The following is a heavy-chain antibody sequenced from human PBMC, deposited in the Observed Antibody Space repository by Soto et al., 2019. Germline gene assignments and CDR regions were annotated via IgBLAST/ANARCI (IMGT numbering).Heavy chain of an antibody. V-gene: IGHV3-48*02. D-gene: IGHD6-19*01. CDR1: GFSFSSHS. J-gene: IGHJ4*02. CDR3: ARDPIELAGTFDY. CDR2: MSGSISTI. Sequence: AGGSLRLSCVASGFSFSSHSMNWVRQAPGKGLEWISYMSGSISTIYYADSVKGRFTISRDNAKNSLYLQMNSLRHEDTAVYYCARDPIELAGTFDYWGQGTLVTVSS.